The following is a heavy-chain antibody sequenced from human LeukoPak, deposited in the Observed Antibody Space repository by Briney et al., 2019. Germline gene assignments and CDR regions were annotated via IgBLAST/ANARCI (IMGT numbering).Heavy chain of an antibody. Sequence: GRSLRLSCAASGFTFRTYGMNWVRQAPGKGLEWVAIISYDGSNEDYADSVKGRFTISRDNSKNTLYLQMNSLRAEDSAAYYCAKSRVRGVYYFDYWGQGTLVTVSS. D-gene: IGHD3-10*02. CDR1: GFTFRTYG. V-gene: IGHV3-30*18. CDR3: AKSRVRGVYYFDY. J-gene: IGHJ4*02. CDR2: ISYDGSNE.